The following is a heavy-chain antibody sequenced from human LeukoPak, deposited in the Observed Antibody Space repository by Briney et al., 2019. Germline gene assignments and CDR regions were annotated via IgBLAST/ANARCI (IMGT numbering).Heavy chain of an antibody. D-gene: IGHD3-9*01. CDR3: ARDLYDILTGYSNYGMDV. CDR2: ISSSSSTI. V-gene: IGHV3-48*01. J-gene: IGHJ6*02. Sequence: GGSLRLSCAASGFTFSSYSMNWVRQAPGKGLEWVSYISSSSSTIFYADSVKGRFTISRDNAKNSLYLQMNSLRAEDTAVYYCARDLYDILTGYSNYGMDVWGQGTTVTVSS. CDR1: GFTFSSYS.